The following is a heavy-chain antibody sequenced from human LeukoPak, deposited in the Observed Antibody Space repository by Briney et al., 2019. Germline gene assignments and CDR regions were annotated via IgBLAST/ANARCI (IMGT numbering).Heavy chain of an antibody. Sequence: GGSLRLSCAASGFTFSNYWMNWVRQAPGKGPEWVANIKKDGSEKYYVDSVKGRFTISRDNAKNSLYLQMNSLRADDTAVYFCAGGAGFLIDYWGQGALVTVSS. CDR1: GFTFSNYW. D-gene: IGHD2/OR15-2a*01. CDR3: AGGAGFLIDY. CDR2: IKKDGSEK. J-gene: IGHJ4*02. V-gene: IGHV3-7*01.